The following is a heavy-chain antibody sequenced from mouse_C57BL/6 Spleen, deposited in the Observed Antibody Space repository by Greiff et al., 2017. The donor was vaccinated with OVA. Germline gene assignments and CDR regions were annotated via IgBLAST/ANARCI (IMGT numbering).Heavy chain of an antibody. CDR3: TRGLQDY. CDR1: GYTFTDYE. D-gene: IGHD3-1*01. V-gene: IGHV1-15*01. Sequence: VQLVESGAELVRPGASVTLSCKASGYTFTDYEMHWVKQTPVHGLEWIGAIDPETGGTAYNQKFKGKAILTADKSSSTAYMELRSLTSEDSAVYYCTRGLQDYWGQGTTLTVSS. CDR2: IDPETGGT. J-gene: IGHJ2*01.